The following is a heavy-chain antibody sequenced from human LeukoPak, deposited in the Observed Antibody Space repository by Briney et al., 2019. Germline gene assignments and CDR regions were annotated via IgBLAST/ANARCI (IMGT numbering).Heavy chain of an antibody. CDR2: ISGTGVTT. CDR3: AKDQRFGDLDDY. V-gene: IGHV3-23*01. D-gene: IGHD3-10*01. CDR1: GFIFNNYA. J-gene: IGHJ4*02. Sequence: TGGSLRLSCAASGFIFNNYAMSWVRQAPGKGLEWVSSISGTGVTTYYADSVKGRFATSRDNSKNTLYLQMTSLRAEDTAVYYCAKDQRFGDLDDYRGQGTLVIVSS.